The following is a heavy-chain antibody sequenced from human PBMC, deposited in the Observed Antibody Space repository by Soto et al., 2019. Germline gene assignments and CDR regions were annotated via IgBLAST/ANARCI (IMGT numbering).Heavy chain of an antibody. CDR1: GFSFSSYA. J-gene: IGHJ4*02. V-gene: IGHV3-48*02. Sequence: DVLLVQSGGTLVQPGGSLRLSCAASGFSFSSYAMHWVRQAPGKGLEWISYINGASTTTFYADSVKGRFTVSRDNAENSGYLQLTSLRHEDTAVYCCARDLSHWGQGTLVTVSS. CDR3: ARDLSH. CDR2: INGASTTT.